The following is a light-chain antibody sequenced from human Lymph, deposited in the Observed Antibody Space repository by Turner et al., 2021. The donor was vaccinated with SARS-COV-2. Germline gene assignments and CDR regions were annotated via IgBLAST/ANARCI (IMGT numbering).Light chain of an antibody. CDR2: AAS. Sequence: DIQLTQSPSFLSASVGDRVTITCRASQGISSYLAWYQQKPGKATKLLIYAASTLQSGVPSRFSGSGSGTEFTLTISSLQPEDFATYYCQQLNSYPPTFGGGTKVEIK. J-gene: IGKJ4*01. V-gene: IGKV1-9*01. CDR1: QGISSY. CDR3: QQLNSYPPT.